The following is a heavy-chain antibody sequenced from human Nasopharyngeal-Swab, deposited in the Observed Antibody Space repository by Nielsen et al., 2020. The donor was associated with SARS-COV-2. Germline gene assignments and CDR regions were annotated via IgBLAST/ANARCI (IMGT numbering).Heavy chain of an antibody. D-gene: IGHD3-3*01. CDR1: GGTFSSYA. Sequence: SVKVSCKASGGTFSSYAISWVRQAPGQGLEWMGGVIPILGIANYAQKFQGRVTITADKSTSTAYMELSSLRSEDTAVYYCARHTSSSGHLNWFDPWGQGNVVTVSS. J-gene: IGHJ5*02. CDR2: VIPILGIA. V-gene: IGHV1-69*10. CDR3: ARHTSSSGHLNWFDP.